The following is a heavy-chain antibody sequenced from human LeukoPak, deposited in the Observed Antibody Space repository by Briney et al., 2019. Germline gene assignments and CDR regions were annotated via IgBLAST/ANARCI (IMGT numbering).Heavy chain of an antibody. D-gene: IGHD5-18*01. CDR2: INSDGSST. CDR1: GFTFSSYW. CDR3: ARVLPSNTAMVD. J-gene: IGHJ4*02. Sequence: GGSLRLSCAASGFTFSSYWMHWVRHAPGKGLVWVSRINSDGSSTSYAGSVKGRFTISRDNAKNTLYLQMNSLRAEDTGVYYCARVLPSNTAMVDCGQGSLVTVSS. V-gene: IGHV3-74*01.